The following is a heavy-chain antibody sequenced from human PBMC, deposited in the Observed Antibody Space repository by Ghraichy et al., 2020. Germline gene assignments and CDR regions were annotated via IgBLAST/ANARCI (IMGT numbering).Heavy chain of an antibody. D-gene: IGHD1-26*01. CDR3: GGKLGATKGYYSEH. Sequence: GGSLRLSCAASGFTFSSYEMNWVRQAPGKGLEWVSYISGSDNTIYYADSVKGRFTISRDNAKNSLYLQMNSLRAEDTAVYYCGGKLGATKGYYSEHWGQGTLVTVSS. CDR1: GFTFSSYE. V-gene: IGHV3-48*03. J-gene: IGHJ4*02. CDR2: ISGSDNTI.